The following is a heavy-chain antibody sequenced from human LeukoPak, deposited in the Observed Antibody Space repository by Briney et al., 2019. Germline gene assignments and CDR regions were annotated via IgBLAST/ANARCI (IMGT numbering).Heavy chain of an antibody. D-gene: IGHD2-21*02. CDR3: ARALVTAILYED. Sequence: SETLSLTCSVSGGSVSCGSYYWSWIRQPPGKGLEWIGYIYYSGSTNYNPSLKSRVTISVDTSKNQFSLKLSSVTAADTAVYYCARALVTAILYEDWGQGTLVTVSS. V-gene: IGHV4-61*01. J-gene: IGHJ4*02. CDR2: IYYSGST. CDR1: GGSVSCGSYY.